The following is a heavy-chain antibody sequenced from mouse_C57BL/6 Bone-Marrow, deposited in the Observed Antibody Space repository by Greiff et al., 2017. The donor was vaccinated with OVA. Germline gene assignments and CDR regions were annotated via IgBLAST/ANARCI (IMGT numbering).Heavy chain of an antibody. D-gene: IGHD3-1*01. CDR3: ARSRGSRWFAY. V-gene: IGHV1-81*01. Sequence: VQLQESGAELARPGASVKLSCKASGYTFTSYGISWVKQRTGQGLEWIGEIYPRSGNTYYNEKLKGKATLTADKSSSTAYMELRSLPSEDSAVYFCARSRGSRWFAYWGQGTLVTVSA. CDR2: IYPRSGNT. CDR1: GYTFTSYG. J-gene: IGHJ3*01.